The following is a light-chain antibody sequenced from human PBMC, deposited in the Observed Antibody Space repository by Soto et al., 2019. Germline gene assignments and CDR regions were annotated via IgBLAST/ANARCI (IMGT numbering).Light chain of an antibody. J-gene: IGKJ3*01. CDR3: QQLNSYPLIT. CDR2: AAS. Sequence: IQLTQSPSSLSASVGDRVTITCRASQGISSYLAWYQQKPGKAPKLLIYAASNLQSGVPSRFSGSGSGTDFTLTISSLQPEDFATYYCQQLNSYPLITFGPGTKVDIK. V-gene: IGKV1-9*01. CDR1: QGISSY.